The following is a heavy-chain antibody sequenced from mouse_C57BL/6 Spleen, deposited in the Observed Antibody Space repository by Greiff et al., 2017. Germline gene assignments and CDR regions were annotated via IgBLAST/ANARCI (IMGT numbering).Heavy chain of an antibody. V-gene: IGHV5-6*01. J-gene: IGHJ4*01. CDR2: ISSGGSYT. CDR1: GFTFSSYG. CDR3: ARHGLRDAMDY. Sequence: EVQRVESGGDLVKPRGSLKLSCAASGFTFSSYGMSWVRQTPDKRLEWVATISSGGSYTYYPDSVKGRFTISRDNAKNTLYLQMSSLKSEDTAMYYCARHGLRDAMDYWGQGTSVTVSS. D-gene: IGHD1-1*01.